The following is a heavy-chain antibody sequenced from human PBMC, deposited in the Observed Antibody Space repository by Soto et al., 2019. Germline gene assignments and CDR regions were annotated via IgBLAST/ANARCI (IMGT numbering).Heavy chain of an antibody. CDR1: GGSISSGGYS. D-gene: IGHD3-10*01. V-gene: IGHV4-30-2*01. CDR2: IYHSGST. J-gene: IGHJ6*02. Sequence: QLQLQESGSGLVKPSQTLSLTCAVSGGSISSGGYSWSWIRQPPGKGLEWIGYIYHSGSTYYTPSLTSRVTISVDRYKNQFSLKLSSVTAADTAVYYCASMVRGMDVWGQGTTVTVSS. CDR3: ASMVRGMDV.